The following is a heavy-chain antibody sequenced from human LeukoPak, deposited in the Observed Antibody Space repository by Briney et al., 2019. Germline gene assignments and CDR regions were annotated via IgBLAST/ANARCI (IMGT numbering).Heavy chain of an antibody. J-gene: IGHJ6*02. CDR3: AKDPVLERLSRRNYYGMDV. Sequence: GGSLRLSCVTSGITFSNTWMSWVRQAPGKGLEWVSAISGSGGSTYYADSVKGRFTISRDNSKNTLYLQMNSLRAEDTAVYYCAKDPVLERLSRRNYYGMDVWGQGTTVTVSS. CDR1: GITFSNTW. D-gene: IGHD1-1*01. CDR2: ISGSGGST. V-gene: IGHV3-23*01.